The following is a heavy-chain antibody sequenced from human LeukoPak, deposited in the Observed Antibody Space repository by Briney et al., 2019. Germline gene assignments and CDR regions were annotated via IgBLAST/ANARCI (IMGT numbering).Heavy chain of an antibody. J-gene: IGHJ6*02. CDR1: GFTVSSNY. CDR3: ARAESGYSYGYIYYYGMDV. Sequence: GVSLRLSCAASGFTVSSNYMSWVRQAPGKGLEWVSVIYSGGSTYYADSVKGRFTISGDNSKNTLYLQMNSLRAEDTAVYYCARAESGYSYGYIYYYGMDVWGQGTTVTVSS. CDR2: IYSGGST. D-gene: IGHD5-18*01. V-gene: IGHV3-53*01.